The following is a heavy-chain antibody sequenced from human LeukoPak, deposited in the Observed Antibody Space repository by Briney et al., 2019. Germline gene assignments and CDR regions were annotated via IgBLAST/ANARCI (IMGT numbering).Heavy chain of an antibody. D-gene: IGHD5-18*01. J-gene: IGHJ4*02. CDR3: ASGSRYGHDK. CDR2: ISSGSII. V-gene: IGHV3-48*03. CDR1: GFTFSSYE. Sequence: GGSLRLSCAASGFTFSSYEMHWVRQAPGKGLEWVSYISSGSIIYYADSVKGRFAISRDTAKSSLYLQMNSLRAEDTAFYYCASGSRYGHDKWGQGTLVTVSS.